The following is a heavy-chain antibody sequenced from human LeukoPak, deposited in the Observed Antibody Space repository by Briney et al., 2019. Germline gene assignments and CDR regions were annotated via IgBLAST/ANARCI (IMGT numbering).Heavy chain of an antibody. CDR3: ARPPGSGTTGDDY. D-gene: IGHD1-1*01. CDR2: IYYSGST. J-gene: IGHJ4*02. V-gene: IGHV4-39*01. CDR1: GGSISSSSYY. Sequence: SETLFLTCTVSGGSISSSSYYWGWIRQPPGKGLEWIGSIYYSGSTYYNPSLKSRVTISVDTSKNQFSLKLSSVIAADTAVYYCARPPGSGTTGDDYWGQGTLVTVSS.